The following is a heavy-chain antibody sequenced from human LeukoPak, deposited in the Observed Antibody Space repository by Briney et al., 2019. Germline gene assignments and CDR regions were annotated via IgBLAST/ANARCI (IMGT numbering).Heavy chain of an antibody. CDR3: ARERYYYYYMDV. CDR1: GFTVSSNY. J-gene: IGHJ6*03. V-gene: IGHV3-66*02. CDR2: IYSGGST. Sequence: GGSLRLSCAASGFTVSSNYMSWVRQALGKGLEWVSVIYSGGSTYYADSVKGRFTISRDNSKNTLYLQMNSLRAEDTAVYYCARERYYYYYMDVWGKGTTVTVSS.